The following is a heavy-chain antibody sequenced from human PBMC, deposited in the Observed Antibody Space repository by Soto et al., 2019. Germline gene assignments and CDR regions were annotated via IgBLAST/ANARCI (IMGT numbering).Heavy chain of an antibody. CDR3: ARAAATMVRGNWFDP. Sequence: PSETLSLTCTVSGGSISDSNDHWGWIRQSPGQGLEWIGNIYNSGSTYHNPPLKSRVTISVDTSKNQFSLKLSSVTAADMAVYYCARAAATMVRGNWFDPWGQGTLVTVSS. D-gene: IGHD3-10*01. CDR2: IYNSGST. J-gene: IGHJ5*02. V-gene: IGHV4-39*07. CDR1: GGSISDSNDH.